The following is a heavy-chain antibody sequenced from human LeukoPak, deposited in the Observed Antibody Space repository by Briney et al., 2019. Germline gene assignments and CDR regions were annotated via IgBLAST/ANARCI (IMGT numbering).Heavy chain of an antibody. Sequence: SETLSLTCAVYGGSFSGYYWSWIRQPPGKGLEWIGEINHSGSTNYNPSLKSRVTISVDTSKNQFSLKLSSVTAADTAVYYCARVCDSSGWIDAFDIWGQGTMVTVSS. J-gene: IGHJ3*02. CDR1: GGSFSGYY. CDR2: INHSGST. V-gene: IGHV4-34*01. D-gene: IGHD6-19*01. CDR3: ARVCDSSGWIDAFDI.